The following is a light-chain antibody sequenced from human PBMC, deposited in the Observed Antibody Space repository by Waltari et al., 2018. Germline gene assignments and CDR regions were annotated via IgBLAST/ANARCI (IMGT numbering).Light chain of an antibody. CDR1: QVILGY. V-gene: IGKV1-9*01. Sequence: TQLTQSPSSLAASVGDRVTISCRTSQVILGYLAWYQQKPGKAPKLLIYAASTLQSGVPSRFSGSGSGMDFNITISNLQPEDFATYYCQQPKSYPITFGGGTKVEIK. CDR2: AAS. CDR3: QQPKSYPIT. J-gene: IGKJ4*01.